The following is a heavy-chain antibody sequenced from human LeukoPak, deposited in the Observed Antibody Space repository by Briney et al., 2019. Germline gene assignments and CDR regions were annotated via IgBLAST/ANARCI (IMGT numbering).Heavy chain of an antibody. J-gene: IGHJ4*02. Sequence: ASVKVSCKASGFTFIGYYMHWVRQAPGQGLEWTGWINLNTGDTDYAPKFQGRVTMTRDTSITTAYMELSRLRYDDTAVYYCARDQPALDYWGRGTLDTVSS. CDR1: GFTFIGYY. V-gene: IGHV1-2*02. CDR3: ARDQPALDY. CDR2: INLNTGDT.